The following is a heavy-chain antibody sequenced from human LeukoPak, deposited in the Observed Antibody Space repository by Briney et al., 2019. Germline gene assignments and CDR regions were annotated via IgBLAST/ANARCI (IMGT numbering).Heavy chain of an antibody. J-gene: IGHJ4*02. CDR3: ARRVSSGYYDFDY. CDR2: INHSGST. CDR1: GGSFSGYY. V-gene: IGHV4-34*01. D-gene: IGHD3-22*01. Sequence: SETLSLTCAVYGGSFSGYYWSWIRQPPGKGLEWIGEINHSGSTNYNPSLKSRVTISVDTSKNQFSLKLSSVTAADTVVYYCARRVSSGYYDFDYWGQGTLVTVSS.